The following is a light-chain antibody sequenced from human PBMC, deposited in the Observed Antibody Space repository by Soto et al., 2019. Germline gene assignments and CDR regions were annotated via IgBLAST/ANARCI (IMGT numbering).Light chain of an antibody. CDR1: QSIGSW. J-gene: IGKJ1*01. Sequence: DIQITQSPSTLSGSVGDRPIIVCRASQSIGSWLAWYQQKPGKAPKLLIYDASSLQSGVPSRFSGGGSGTEFTLTISGMLPDDFATYYCQQYNGYPTFGQGTKVDIK. V-gene: IGKV1-5*02. CDR3: QQYNGYPT. CDR2: DAS.